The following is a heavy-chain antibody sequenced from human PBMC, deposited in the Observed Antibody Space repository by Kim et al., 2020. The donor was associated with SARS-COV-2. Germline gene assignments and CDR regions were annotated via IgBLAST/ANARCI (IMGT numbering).Heavy chain of an antibody. D-gene: IGHD3-10*01. Sequence: SETLSLTCAVYGGSFSGYYWSWIRQPPGKGLEWIGEINHSGSTNYNPSLKSRVTISVDTSKNQFSLKLSSVTAADTAVYYCARGPYNYYPIWGQGTMVTVSS. J-gene: IGHJ3*02. CDR3: ARGPYNYYPI. V-gene: IGHV4-34*01. CDR1: GGSFSGYY. CDR2: INHSGST.